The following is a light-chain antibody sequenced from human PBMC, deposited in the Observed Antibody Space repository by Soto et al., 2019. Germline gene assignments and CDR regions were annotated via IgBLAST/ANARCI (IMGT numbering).Light chain of an antibody. V-gene: IGKV3-15*01. J-gene: IGKJ1*01. CDR3: QQYFEGPPMT. CDR2: GAS. Sequence: VMTQSPATLSVSPGERATLSCWARETVATNLAWYQQKPGQAPRLLISGASTRAAGISDRCRGSGSGTEFTLAISSLRSEDSAIYYCQQYFEGPPMTFGQGTKVEI. CDR1: ETVATN.